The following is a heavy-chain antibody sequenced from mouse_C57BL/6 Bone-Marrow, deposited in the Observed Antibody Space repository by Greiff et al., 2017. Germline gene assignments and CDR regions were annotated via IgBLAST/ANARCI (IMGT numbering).Heavy chain of an antibody. V-gene: IGHV1-19*01. J-gene: IGHJ1*01. D-gene: IGHD1-1*01. CDR1: GYTFTDYY. CDR3: ARPHYYGSSYGYFDV. CDR2: INPYNGGT. Sequence: EVQLQQSGPVLVKPGASVKMSCKASGYTFTDYYMNWVKQSHGKSLEWIGVINPYNGGTSYNQKFKGKATLTVDKSSSTAYMELNSLTSEDSAVYYCARPHYYGSSYGYFDVWGPGTTVTVSS.